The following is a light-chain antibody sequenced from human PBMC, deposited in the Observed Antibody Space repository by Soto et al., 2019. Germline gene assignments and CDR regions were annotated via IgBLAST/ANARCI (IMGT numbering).Light chain of an antibody. V-gene: IGKV1-33*01. CDR3: QQYDNLSVT. CDR2: DAF. J-gene: IGKJ4*01. Sequence: DIQMTQSPSSLSASVGDRVTITCQASHDIINYLNWFQQKPGEAPKLLIFDAFKLETGVPSRFSGSGSGTDFTLTISSLQPEEIATYYCQQYDNLSVTFGGGTKVEIK. CDR1: HDIINY.